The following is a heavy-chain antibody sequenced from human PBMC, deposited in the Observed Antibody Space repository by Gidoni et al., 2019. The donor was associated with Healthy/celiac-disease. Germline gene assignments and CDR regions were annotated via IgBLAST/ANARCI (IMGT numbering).Heavy chain of an antibody. CDR2: IYYSGST. CDR1: GGSISSSSYY. CDR3: ASTYYYDSSGYLPYFDY. V-gene: IGHV4-39*01. Sequence: QLQLQESGPGLVKPSETLSLTCTVSGGSISSSSYYWGWIRQPPGKGLEWIGSIYYSGSTYYNPSLKSRVTISVDTSKNQFSLKLSSVTAADTAVYYCASTYYYDSSGYLPYFDYWGQGTLVTVSS. D-gene: IGHD3-22*01. J-gene: IGHJ4*02.